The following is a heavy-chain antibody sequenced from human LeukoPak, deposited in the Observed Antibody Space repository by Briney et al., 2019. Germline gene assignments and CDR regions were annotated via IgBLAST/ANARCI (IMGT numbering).Heavy chain of an antibody. V-gene: IGHV1-69*01. CDR3: ERGEGGWGVFDY. CDR2: IIPKLGTA. D-gene: IGHD3-16*01. Sequence: SVKVSCKASGGSFSSSAISWVRQAPGQGLEWMGGIIPKLGTANYAQKFRGRVTITADESITTAYMELSHLRSEDTAVYYCERGEGGWGVFDYWGQGTLVTVSS. J-gene: IGHJ4*02. CDR1: GGSFSSSA.